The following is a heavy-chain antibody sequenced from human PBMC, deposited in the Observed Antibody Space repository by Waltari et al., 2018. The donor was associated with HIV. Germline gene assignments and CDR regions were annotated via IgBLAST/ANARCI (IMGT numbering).Heavy chain of an antibody. Sequence: EVQLAQSGAEVTKHGESLKISCTAAGYTLATYCIGWVRQMHGKDLEWMGIICPGDSDTRDSPSFQGQVTISADKSISTAYLQWNSLKASDTAMYYCATQKGGGNYNYFDYWGQGTLVTVSS. CDR2: ICPGDSDT. J-gene: IGHJ4*02. CDR1: GYTLATYC. CDR3: ATQKGGGNYNYFDY. D-gene: IGHD1-26*01. V-gene: IGHV5-51*01.